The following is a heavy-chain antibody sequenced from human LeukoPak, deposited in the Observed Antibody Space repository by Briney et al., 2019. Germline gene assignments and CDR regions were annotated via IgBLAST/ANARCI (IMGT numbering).Heavy chain of an antibody. CDR3: AKGSEQQLVFSYFDY. V-gene: IGHV3-23*01. CDR2: ISGSGGST. D-gene: IGHD6-13*01. CDR1: GFTFSRYT. Sequence: GGSLRLSCAASGFTFSRYTMHWVRQAPGKGLERVSAISGSGGSTYYADSVKGRFTISRDNSKNTLYLQMNSLRAEDTAVYYCAKGSEQQLVFSYFDYWGQGTLVTVSS. J-gene: IGHJ4*02.